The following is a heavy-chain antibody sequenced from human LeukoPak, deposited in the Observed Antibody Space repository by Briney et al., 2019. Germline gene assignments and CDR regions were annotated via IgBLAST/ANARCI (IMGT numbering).Heavy chain of an antibody. Sequence: SETLSLTCTVSGYSISSGYYWGWIRQPPGKGLEWIGSIYHSGSTNYNPSLKSRVTISVDKSKNQFSLKLSSVTAADTAVYYCARRSYRYYDSSGYSPFDYWGQGTLVTVSS. CDR2: IYHSGST. D-gene: IGHD3-22*01. J-gene: IGHJ4*02. V-gene: IGHV4-38-2*02. CDR1: GYSISSGYY. CDR3: ARRSYRYYDSSGYSPFDY.